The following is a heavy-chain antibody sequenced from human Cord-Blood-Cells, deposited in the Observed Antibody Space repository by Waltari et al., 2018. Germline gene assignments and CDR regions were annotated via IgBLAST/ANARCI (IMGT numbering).Heavy chain of an antibody. D-gene: IGHD2-8*01. CDR3: ARERGGGYCTNGVCYFDY. Sequence: QVQLQESGPGLVKPSQTLSLTCTVSGGSISSGGSYWSWIRQHPGKGLEWIGYIYYSGSTYYNPSLKSRVTISVDTSKNQFSLKLSSVTAADTAVYYCARERGGGYCTNGVCYFDYWGQGTLVTVSS. V-gene: IGHV4-31*03. J-gene: IGHJ4*02. CDR2: IYYSGST. CDR1: GGSISSGGSY.